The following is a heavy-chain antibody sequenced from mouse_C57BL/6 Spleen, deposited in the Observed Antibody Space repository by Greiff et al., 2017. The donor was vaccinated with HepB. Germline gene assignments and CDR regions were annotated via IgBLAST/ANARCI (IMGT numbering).Heavy chain of an antibody. D-gene: IGHD1-1*02. CDR1: GYTFTSYW. CDR3: ARGGNGLPSAY. CDR2: IDPSDSYT. J-gene: IGHJ3*01. V-gene: IGHV1-69*01. Sequence: VQLQQPGAELVMPGASVKLSCKASGYTFTSYWMHWVKQRPGQGLEWIGEIDPSDSYTNYNQKFKGKSTLTVDKSSSTAYMQLSSLTSEDSAVYYCARGGNGLPSAYWGQGTLVTVSA.